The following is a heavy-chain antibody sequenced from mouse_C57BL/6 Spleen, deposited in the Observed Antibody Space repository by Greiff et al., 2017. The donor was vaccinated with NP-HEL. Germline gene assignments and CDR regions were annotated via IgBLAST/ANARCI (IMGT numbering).Heavy chain of an antibody. CDR2: IDPEDGDT. CDR3: TTVYDYDRNWYFDV. J-gene: IGHJ1*03. V-gene: IGHV14-1*01. Sequence: VQLQQSGAELVRPGASVKLSCTASGFNIKDYYMHWVKQRPEQGLEWIGRIDPEDGDTEYAPTFQGKATMTADTSSNTAYLQLSSLTSEDTAVYYCTTVYDYDRNWYFDVWGTGTTVTVSS. D-gene: IGHD2-4*01. CDR1: GFNIKDYY.